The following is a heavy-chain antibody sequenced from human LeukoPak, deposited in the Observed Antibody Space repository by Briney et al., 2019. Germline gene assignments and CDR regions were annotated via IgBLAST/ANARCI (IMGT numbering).Heavy chain of an antibody. CDR2: INHSGST. V-gene: IGHV4-34*01. CDR3: ARGLLGYCSSTSCQTHGDY. J-gene: IGHJ4*02. Sequence: SETLSLTCAVYGGSFSGYYWSWIRQPPGKGLEWSGEINHSGSTNYNPSLKSRVTISVDTSKNQFSLKLSSVTAADTAVYYCARGLLGYCSSTSCQTHGDYWGQGTLVTVSS. D-gene: IGHD2-2*01. CDR1: GGSFSGYY.